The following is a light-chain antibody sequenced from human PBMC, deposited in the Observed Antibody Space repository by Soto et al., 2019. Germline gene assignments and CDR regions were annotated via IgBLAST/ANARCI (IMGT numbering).Light chain of an antibody. Sequence: QSALTQPASVSGSPGQSITISCTGTSSDVGTYNSVSWYQQYPGKAPKLMIHDVSNRPSGVSNRFSGSKSGNTASLTISGLHAEYEADYYCSSYTSSSSYVFGSWTKLTVL. V-gene: IGLV2-14*01. CDR3: SSYTSSSSYV. J-gene: IGLJ1*01. CDR1: SSDVGTYNS. CDR2: DVS.